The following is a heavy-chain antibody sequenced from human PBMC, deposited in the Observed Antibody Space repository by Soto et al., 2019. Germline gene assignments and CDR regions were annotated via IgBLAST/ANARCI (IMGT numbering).Heavy chain of an antibody. D-gene: IGHD6-19*01. J-gene: IGHJ6*02. CDR2: TYYRSKWYN. Sequence: PSQTLSLTCAISGDSVSSNSAAWNWIRQSPPRGLEWLGRTYYRSKWYNDYAVSVKSRITINPDTSKNQFSLQLNSVTPEDTAVYYCARDLAVAGIYYYCDGMDVWGQGTTVTVSS. CDR3: ARDLAVAGIYYYCDGMDV. CDR1: GDSVSSNSAA. V-gene: IGHV6-1*01.